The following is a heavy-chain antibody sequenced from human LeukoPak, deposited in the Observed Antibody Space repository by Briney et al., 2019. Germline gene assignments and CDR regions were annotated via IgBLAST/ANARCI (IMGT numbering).Heavy chain of an antibody. CDR2: ISGSGGST. J-gene: IGHJ4*02. CDR1: GFTFSSYA. D-gene: IGHD3-22*01. V-gene: IGHV3-23*01. Sequence: GGSLRLSCAASGFTFSSYAMSWVRQAPGKGLEWVSAISGSGGSTYYADSVKGRFTISRDNSKNTLYPQMNSLRAEDTAVYYCAKGYYYDSSGYFDYWGQGTLVTVSS. CDR3: AKGYYYDSSGYFDY.